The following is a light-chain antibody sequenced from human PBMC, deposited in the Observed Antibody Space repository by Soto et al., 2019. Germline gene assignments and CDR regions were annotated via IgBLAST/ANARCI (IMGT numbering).Light chain of an antibody. CDR1: QSINTW. V-gene: IGKV1-5*03. CDR2: KAS. Sequence: DIQMTQTPSTLSGSVGDRVTITCRASQSINTWLAWYQQKPGKAPKLLIYKASSLESGVPSRFSGSGSGTEFTLTISSLQPDDFAVYYCQHFGTFGQGTKVDI. CDR3: QHFGT. J-gene: IGKJ1*01.